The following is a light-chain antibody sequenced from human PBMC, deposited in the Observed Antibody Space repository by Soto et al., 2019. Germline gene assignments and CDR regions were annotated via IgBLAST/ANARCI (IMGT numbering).Light chain of an antibody. Sequence: EIVMTQSPATLSVSPGERATLSCRASQSVSSNLAWYQQKPGQAPRLLIYGASTRATAIPARFSGSGSGTEFTLTISSLQSEDFALYWCQQYDNWPPTFGGGTKVDIK. V-gene: IGKV3-15*01. J-gene: IGKJ4*01. CDR1: QSVSSN. CDR3: QQYDNWPPT. CDR2: GAS.